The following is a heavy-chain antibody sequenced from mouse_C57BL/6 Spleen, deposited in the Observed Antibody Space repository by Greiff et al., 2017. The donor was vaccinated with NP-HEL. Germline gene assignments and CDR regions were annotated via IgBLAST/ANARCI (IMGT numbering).Heavy chain of an antibody. J-gene: IGHJ3*01. CDR2: INPYNGGT. D-gene: IGHD3-2*02. CDR1: GYTFTDYY. V-gene: IGHV1-19*01. CDR3: ARDSSGRAWFAY. Sequence: EVQLQQSGPVLVKPGASVKMSCKASGYTFTDYYMNWVKQSHGKSLEWIGVINPYNGGTSYNQKFKGKATLTVDKSSSTAYMELNSLTSEDSAVYYCARDSSGRAWFAYWGQGTLVTVSA.